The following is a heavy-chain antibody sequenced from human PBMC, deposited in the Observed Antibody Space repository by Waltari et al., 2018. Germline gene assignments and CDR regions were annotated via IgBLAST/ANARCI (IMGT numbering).Heavy chain of an antibody. V-gene: IGHV1-69*01. CDR1: VGALHHFG. CDR2: GTPMSVDT. CDR3: ATLPGEGTPEGFYCQYYMDG. J-gene: IGHJ6*03. Sequence: QVQWVQSAAEVQQPGSSVKVSCTTSVGALHHFGLSRVRRAPGRGLEWIGDGTPMSVDTTLTQNFRGRVTLVAAESTNTAHMQLISLGLKVRVVYYCATLPGEGTPEGFYCQYYMDGWGQAPPATVSS. D-gene: IGHD3-22*01.